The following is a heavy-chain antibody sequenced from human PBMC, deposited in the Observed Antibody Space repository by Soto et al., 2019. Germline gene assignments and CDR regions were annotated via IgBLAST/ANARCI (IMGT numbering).Heavy chain of an antibody. CDR2: VTHSGDTT. CDR3: AKDLHAYNRRYAMDA. D-gene: IGHD1-1*01. CDR1: GFTFRTFV. V-gene: IGHV3-23*01. Sequence: EVQLLESGGGLVQPGGSLRLSCVASGFTFRTFVMSWVRQAPGKGLEWVSSVTHSGDTTYYADSVKGRFTISRDNSKNPLYLQMNSLRAEDSAVYYCAKDLHAYNRRYAMDALGQGTTVTVSS. J-gene: IGHJ6*02.